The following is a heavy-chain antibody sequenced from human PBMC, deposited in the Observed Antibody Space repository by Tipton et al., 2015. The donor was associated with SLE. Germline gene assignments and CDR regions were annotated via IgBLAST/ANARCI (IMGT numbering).Heavy chain of an antibody. CDR2: ISGSGGTT. J-gene: IGHJ4*02. CDR1: GFTFSSYA. D-gene: IGHD6-6*01. CDR3: ASTYIAARPGFFDF. V-gene: IGHV3-23*01. Sequence: SLRLSCAASGFTFSSYAMSWVRQAPGKGPEWVSSISGSGGTTYYADSVKGRSTISRDNSKNTLYLQMNSLRAEDTAVYYCASTYIAARPGFFDFWGQGALVTVSS.